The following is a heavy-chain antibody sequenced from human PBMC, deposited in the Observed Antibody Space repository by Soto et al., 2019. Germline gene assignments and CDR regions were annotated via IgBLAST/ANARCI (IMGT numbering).Heavy chain of an antibody. J-gene: IGHJ4*02. V-gene: IGHV3-9*01. CDR3: AKDIRSTVTPHFDY. CDR1: GFTFDDYA. D-gene: IGHD4-17*01. Sequence: GGSLRLSCAASGFTFDDYAMHWVRQAPGKGLEWVSGISWNSGSIGYADSVKGRFTISRDNAKNSLYLQMNSLRAEDTALYYCAKDIRSTVTPHFDYWGQGTLVTVSS. CDR2: ISWNSGSI.